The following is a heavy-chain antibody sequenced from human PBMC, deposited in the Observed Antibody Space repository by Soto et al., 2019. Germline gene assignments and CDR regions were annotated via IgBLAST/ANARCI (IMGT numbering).Heavy chain of an antibody. V-gene: IGHV4-59*07. CDR1: GRSMSSNY. Sequence: PSGELSLTCSVSGRSMSSNYWSWIRQSPDKGLEWLGYVFYGGTDYNPSLGGRVSMSVETSKSQFSLKLTSVTVADTAVYYCASYRGALYFESWGPGILVTVSS. D-gene: IGHD3-16*01. CDR3: ASYRGALYFES. J-gene: IGHJ4*02. CDR2: VFYGGT.